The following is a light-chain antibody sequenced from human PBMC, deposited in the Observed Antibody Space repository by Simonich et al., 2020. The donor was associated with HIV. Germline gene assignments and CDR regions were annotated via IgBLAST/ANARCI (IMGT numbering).Light chain of an antibody. Sequence: DIQMTQSPSSLSASVGDRVTITCRAIQSISTYLNWYQQKPEKAPKLLIYAASTLQSGVPSRFSGSGSGTDFTLTISILLPEDFATYYCQQSFSTPRYTFGQGTKVEIK. J-gene: IGKJ2*01. CDR1: QSISTY. CDR3: QQSFSTPRYT. CDR2: AAS. V-gene: IGKV1-39*01.